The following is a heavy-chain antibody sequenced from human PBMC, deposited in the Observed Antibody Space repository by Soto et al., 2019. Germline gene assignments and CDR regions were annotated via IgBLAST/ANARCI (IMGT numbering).Heavy chain of an antibody. CDR3: VRGGSNYAS. J-gene: IGHJ5*02. Sequence: GGSLRLSCTASGFTFSDSWMTWVRQAPGKGLEWVARIKPDESEKKYADSVKGRFSISRDNAKNSMYLQMDSLRGEDTAVYYCVRGGSNYASWGPGPLVTVSS. CDR2: IKPDESEK. D-gene: IGHD4-4*01. V-gene: IGHV3-7*01. CDR1: GFTFSDSW.